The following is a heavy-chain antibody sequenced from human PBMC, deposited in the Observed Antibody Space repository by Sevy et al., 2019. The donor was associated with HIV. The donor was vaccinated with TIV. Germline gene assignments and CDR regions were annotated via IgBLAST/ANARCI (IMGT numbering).Heavy chain of an antibody. CDR1: GFTFSAYW. V-gene: IGHV3-7*01. J-gene: IGHJ1*01. CDR3: ARCVAAAASS. CDR2: INQGGSEK. Sequence: GGSLRLSCAASGFTFSAYWMHWVRQAPGKGLEWVANINQGGSEKYYVDSVKGRFTISRDNAKNSLFLQMNSLRAEDTAVYYCARCVAAAASSWGQGALVTVSS. D-gene: IGHD6-13*01.